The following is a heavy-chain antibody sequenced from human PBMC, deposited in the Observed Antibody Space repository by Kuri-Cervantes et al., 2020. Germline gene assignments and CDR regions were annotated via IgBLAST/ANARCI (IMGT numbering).Heavy chain of an antibody. CDR3: ARQGGGTSWLLIDY. CDR1: GGSINSYY. Sequence: SETLSLTCTVSGGSINSYYWSWIRQPPGKGLEWIANIYYSGSTNHNPSLKRRVTISVDTSKNQFSLKLSTVTAADTAVYYCARQGGGTSWLLIDYWGQGTLVTVSS. V-gene: IGHV4-59*08. CDR2: IYYSGST. D-gene: IGHD6-13*01. J-gene: IGHJ4*02.